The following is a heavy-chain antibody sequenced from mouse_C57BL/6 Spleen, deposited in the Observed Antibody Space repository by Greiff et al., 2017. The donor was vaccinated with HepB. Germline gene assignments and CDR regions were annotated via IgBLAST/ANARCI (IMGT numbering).Heavy chain of an antibody. CDR3: ARNFAGGYYYGPYYAMDY. V-gene: IGHV2-9-1*01. CDR2: IWTGGGT. J-gene: IGHJ4*01. CDR1: GFSLTSYA. Sequence: QVQLKESGPGLVAPSQSLSITCTVSGFSLTSYAISWVRQPPGKGLEWLGVIWTGGGTNYNSALKSRLSISKDNSKSQVFLKMNSLQTDDTARYYCARNFAGGYYYGPYYAMDYWGQGTSVTVSS. D-gene: IGHD1-1*01.